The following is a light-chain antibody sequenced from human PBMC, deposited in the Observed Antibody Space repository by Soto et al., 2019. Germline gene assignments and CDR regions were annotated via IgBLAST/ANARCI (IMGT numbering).Light chain of an antibody. Sequence: DIQMTQSPSTLSASVGDRVTITCRASQGINKCLAWYQQKPGKAPNLLSSKASNLESGVPSRFSGSGSGTEYTLTISSLQPEDFATYYCQQYNSFWWTFGQGTKVDIK. V-gene: IGKV1-5*03. J-gene: IGKJ1*01. CDR2: KAS. CDR1: QGINKC. CDR3: QQYNSFWWT.